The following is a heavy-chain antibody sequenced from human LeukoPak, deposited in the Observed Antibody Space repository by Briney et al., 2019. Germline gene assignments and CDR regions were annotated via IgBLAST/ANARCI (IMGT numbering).Heavy chain of an antibody. CDR2: IIGSGGST. J-gene: IGHJ4*02. D-gene: IGHD5-18*01. Sequence: GGSLRLSCAASGFTFSNFGMGWVRQAPGKGLECVSPIIGSGGSTSYADFVKGRFTISRDNSKNTLYLQINSLRPEDTAVYYCARGKDTGRQYNFDHWGQGILVTVAS. CDR3: ARGKDTGRQYNFDH. V-gene: IGHV3-23*01. CDR1: GFTFSNFG.